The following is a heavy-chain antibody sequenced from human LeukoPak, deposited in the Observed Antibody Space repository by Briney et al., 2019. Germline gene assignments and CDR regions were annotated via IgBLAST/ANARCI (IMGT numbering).Heavy chain of an antibody. Sequence: GGSLRLSCAASGFTFSSYAMSWVRQAPGKGLEWVSAISGSGGSTYYADSVKGRFTISRDNSKNTLYLQMNSLRAEDTAVCYRAKEDDDSSGYYYYWGQGTLVTVSS. CDR3: AKEDDDSSGYYYY. CDR1: GFTFSSYA. D-gene: IGHD3-22*01. J-gene: IGHJ4*02. CDR2: ISGSGGST. V-gene: IGHV3-23*01.